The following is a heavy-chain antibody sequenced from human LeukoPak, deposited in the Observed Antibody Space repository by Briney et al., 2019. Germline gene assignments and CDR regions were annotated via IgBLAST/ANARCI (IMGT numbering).Heavy chain of an antibody. J-gene: IGHJ3*02. Sequence: SETLSLTCAVYGGSFSGYYWSWIRQPPGKGLEWIGYIYDSGSAYYNPSLKSRITISVDTSENRFSLKLSSVTATDTAVYYCARDCSGGSCYGAFDIWGQGTMVTVSS. D-gene: IGHD2-15*01. CDR1: GGSFSGYY. CDR3: ARDCSGGSCYGAFDI. V-gene: IGHV4-30-4*01. CDR2: IYDSGSA.